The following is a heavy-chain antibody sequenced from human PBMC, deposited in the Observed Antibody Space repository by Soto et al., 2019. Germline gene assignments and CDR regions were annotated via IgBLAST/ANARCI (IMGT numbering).Heavy chain of an antibody. CDR2: ISYDGSNK. CDR3: AKGSTLGDHERGAFDY. Sequence: TGGSLRLSCASSGFTFSSYGMHWVRQAPGKGLEWVAVISYDGSNKYYADSVKGRFTISRDNSKNTLYLQMNSLRAEDTAVYYCAKGSTLGDHERGAFDYWGQGTLVTVSS. D-gene: IGHD3-10*01. J-gene: IGHJ4*02. V-gene: IGHV3-30*18. CDR1: GFTFSSYG.